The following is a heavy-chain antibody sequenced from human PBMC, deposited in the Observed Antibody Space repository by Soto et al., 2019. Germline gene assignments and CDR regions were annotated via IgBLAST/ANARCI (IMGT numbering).Heavy chain of an antibody. CDR3: ARVGTMVVNPMRGWFDP. J-gene: IGHJ5*02. Sequence: QVQLVQSGAEVKKPGSSVKVSCKASGGTFSSYAISWVRQAPGQGLEWMGGIIPIFGTANYPQKFQGRVTITADESTSTAYMNLSSLRSEDTAVYYCARVGTMVVNPMRGWFDPWGQGTPVTVSS. CDR1: GGTFSSYA. CDR2: IIPIFGTA. V-gene: IGHV1-69*12. D-gene: IGHD2-15*01.